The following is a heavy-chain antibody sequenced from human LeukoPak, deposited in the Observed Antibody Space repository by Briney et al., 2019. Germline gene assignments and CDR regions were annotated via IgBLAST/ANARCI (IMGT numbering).Heavy chain of an antibody. Sequence: SETLSLTCTVSGGSISSSSYYWGWIRQPPGKGLEWIGSNYYSGSTYYNPSLKSRVTISVDTSNIQFSLKLSSVTAADTAVYYCARVLRDIVVVPAATNFDYWGQGTLVAVCS. J-gene: IGHJ4*02. CDR1: GGSISSSSYY. V-gene: IGHV4-39*07. D-gene: IGHD2-2*01. CDR2: NYYSGST. CDR3: ARVLRDIVVVPAATNFDY.